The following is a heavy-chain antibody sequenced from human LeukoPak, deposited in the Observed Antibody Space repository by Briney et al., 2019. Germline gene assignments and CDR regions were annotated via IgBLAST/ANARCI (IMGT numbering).Heavy chain of an antibody. Sequence: PGRSLRLSCAASGFTFDDYAMHWVRQAPGKGLEWVSGISWNSGSIGYADSVTGRFTLSRDNAKNSLYLQMNSLRAEDTALYSCARSEDLSYFDYWGQGTLVTVSS. CDR2: ISWNSGSI. CDR3: ARSEDLSYFDY. J-gene: IGHJ4*02. CDR1: GFTFDDYA. V-gene: IGHV3-9*01. D-gene: IGHD3-3*01.